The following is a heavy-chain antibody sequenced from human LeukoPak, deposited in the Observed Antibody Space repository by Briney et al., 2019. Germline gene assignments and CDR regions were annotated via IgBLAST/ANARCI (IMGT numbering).Heavy chain of an antibody. V-gene: IGHV4-34*01. CDR1: GGSFSGYY. CDR2: INHSGST. D-gene: IGHD5-24*01. J-gene: IGHJ4*02. Sequence: SETLSLTCAVYGGSFSGYYWSWLRQPPGKGLEWIGEINHSGSTNYNPSLKSRVTISVDTSKNQFSLKLSSVTAADTAVYYCARVSSRDGYNYYFDYWGQGTLVTVSS. CDR3: ARVSSRDGYNYYFDY.